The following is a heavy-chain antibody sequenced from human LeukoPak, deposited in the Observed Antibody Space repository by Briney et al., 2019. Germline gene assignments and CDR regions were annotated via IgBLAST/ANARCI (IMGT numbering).Heavy chain of an antibody. J-gene: IGHJ4*02. Sequence: GGSLRLSCAASGFTFSTYWMTWVRQAPGKGLEWVANMNQDGSQKFYVDSVKGRFTISRDNAKNSVYLQMNNLGAEDTALYYCARDNDRKDDSWGQGTLVTVSS. V-gene: IGHV3-7*01. D-gene: IGHD2-8*01. CDR2: MNQDGSQK. CDR3: ARDNDRKDDS. CDR1: GFTFSTYW.